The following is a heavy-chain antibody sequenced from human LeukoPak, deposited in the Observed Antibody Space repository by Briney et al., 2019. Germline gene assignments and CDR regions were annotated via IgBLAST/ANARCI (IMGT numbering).Heavy chain of an antibody. J-gene: IGHJ4*02. CDR2: ISAYNGNT. V-gene: IGHV1-18*01. CDR1: GYTFTSYG. CDR3: ARERSTIFGVAPFDY. Sequence: VASVKVSCKASGYTFTSYGISWVRQAPGQGLEWMGWISAYNGNTNYAQKLQGRVTMITDTSTSTAYMELRSLRSDDTAVYYCARERSTIFGVAPFDYWGQGTLVTVSS. D-gene: IGHD3-3*01.